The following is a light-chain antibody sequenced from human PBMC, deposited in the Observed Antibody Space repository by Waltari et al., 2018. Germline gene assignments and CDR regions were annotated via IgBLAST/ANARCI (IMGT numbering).Light chain of an antibody. CDR2: YDR. CDR1: NIASKS. CDR3: QVWDNSVVV. Sequence: SYVLTQPPSVSVAPGETARISCGGDNIASKSVHWYQQKPGQAHMMVIYYDRNRPSGFPERFAGSNFGDTATLTISRFEAGDEADDHCQVWDNSVVVFGGGTKLTVL. V-gene: IGLV3-21*04. J-gene: IGLJ2*01.